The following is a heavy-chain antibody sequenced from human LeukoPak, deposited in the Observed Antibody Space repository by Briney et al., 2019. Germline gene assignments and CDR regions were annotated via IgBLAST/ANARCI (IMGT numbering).Heavy chain of an antibody. V-gene: IGHV1-18*01. D-gene: IGHD6-25*01. J-gene: IGHJ4*02. Sequence: ASVTVSFKASGYTFTSYGISWVRQAPGQGLEWMGRINSYNDNTNYAQKLQGRVTMTTVTSTNTAYMELRSLVFDGEAVYYGARCRGQGGDYRGQGTLGTVS. CDR3: ARCRGQGGDY. CDR2: INSYNDNT. CDR1: GYTFTSYG.